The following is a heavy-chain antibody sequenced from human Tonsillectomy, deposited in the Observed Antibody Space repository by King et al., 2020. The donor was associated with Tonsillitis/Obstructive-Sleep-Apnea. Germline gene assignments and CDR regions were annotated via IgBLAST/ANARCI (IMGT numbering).Heavy chain of an antibody. CDR1: GFTYDDYG. Sequence: VQLVESGGGVVRPGGSLRLSCAASGFTYDDYGMSWVRHAPGKGLEWVAVINRNGGITGYADSVMGRFTISSDNAKNSLYLQMNSPSAEDTALYYCASDVHCSSTLCYSKDDAFDIWGQGTMVTVSS. J-gene: IGHJ3*02. V-gene: IGHV3-20*04. D-gene: IGHD2-2*01. CDR3: ASDVHCSSTLCYSKDDAFDI. CDR2: INRNGGIT.